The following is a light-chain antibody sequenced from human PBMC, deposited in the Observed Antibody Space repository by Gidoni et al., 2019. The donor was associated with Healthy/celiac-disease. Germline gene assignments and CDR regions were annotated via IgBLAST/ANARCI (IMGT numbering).Light chain of an antibody. Sequence: DIXLTQSPSFLSASVGDRVTITCRASQGISSYLAWYQQKPGKAPKLLIYAASTLQSGVPSRFSGSGSGTEFTLTISSLQPEDFATYYCQQLNSYPPFTFGPGTKVEIK. CDR2: AAS. J-gene: IGKJ3*01. CDR1: QGISSY. V-gene: IGKV1-9*01. CDR3: QQLNSYPPFT.